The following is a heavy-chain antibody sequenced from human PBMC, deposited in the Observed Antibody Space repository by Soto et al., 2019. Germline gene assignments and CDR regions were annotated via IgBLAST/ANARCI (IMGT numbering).Heavy chain of an antibody. Sequence: GGSLRLSCAAPGFTFSDYSMSWIRQAPGKGLEWVSYISSSGSTIYYADSVKGRFTISRDNAKNSLYLQMNSLRAEDTAVYYCARTPPYYDSSGRHDYWGQGTLVTVSS. J-gene: IGHJ4*02. CDR2: ISSSGSTI. CDR1: GFTFSDYS. V-gene: IGHV3-11*01. CDR3: ARTPPYYDSSGRHDY. D-gene: IGHD3-22*01.